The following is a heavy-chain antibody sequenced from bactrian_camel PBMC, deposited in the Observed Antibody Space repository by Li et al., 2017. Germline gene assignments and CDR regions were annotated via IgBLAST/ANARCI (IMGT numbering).Heavy chain of an antibody. D-gene: IGHD6*01. CDR2: IDSDYST. CDR1: RLTASTGC. J-gene: IGHJ4*01. Sequence: VQLVESGGGSVQPGGSLTLSCVASRLTASTGCMGWFRQPAGKEREPVATIDSDYSTTYANSVKGRFTISKDNAKNTVYLQMNLLKSEDAAHYYRATKTYGNSWAAANYWGQGTQVTVS. CDR3: ATKTYGNSWAAANY. V-gene: IGHV3S53*01.